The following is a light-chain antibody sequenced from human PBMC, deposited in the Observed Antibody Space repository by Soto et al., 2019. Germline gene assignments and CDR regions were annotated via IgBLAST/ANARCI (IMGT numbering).Light chain of an antibody. CDR2: DAS. CDR3: QQYNSGT. Sequence: DIQMTQSPSTLSASVGDRVTITCRASQSISSWLAWYQQKPGKAPKLLIYDASSLESGVPSRFSGSGSGTEFTLTISSLQPDDFATYYCQQYNSGTFGQGTK. J-gene: IGKJ2*01. V-gene: IGKV1-5*01. CDR1: QSISSW.